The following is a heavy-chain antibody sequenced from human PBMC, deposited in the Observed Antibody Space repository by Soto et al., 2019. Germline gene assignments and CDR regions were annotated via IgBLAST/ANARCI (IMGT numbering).Heavy chain of an antibody. CDR1: GYSFTSYW. V-gene: IGHV5-10-1*01. D-gene: IGHD6-6*01. J-gene: IGHJ4*02. Sequence: GESLKISCKGSGYSFTSYWTTWVRQMPGKGLEWMGRIDPSNSYTNYSPSFQGHVTISGDTSISTAYLQWNSLKASDTAIYYCARRYSSSSLPDYWGQGTLVTVSS. CDR2: IDPSNSYT. CDR3: ARRYSSSSLPDY.